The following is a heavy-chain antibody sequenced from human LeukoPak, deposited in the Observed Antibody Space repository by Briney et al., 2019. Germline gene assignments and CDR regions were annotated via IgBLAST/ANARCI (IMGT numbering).Heavy chain of an antibody. CDR2: IIPILGIA. D-gene: IGHD3-22*01. Sequence: GASVKVSCKASGGTFSSYAISWVRQAPGQGLGWVGGIIPILGIANYAQKFQGRVTITADKSTSTAYMELSSLRSEDTAVYYCARDLDYYDSSGYYRYYFDYWGQETLVTVSS. CDR3: ARDLDYYDSSGYYRYYFDY. J-gene: IGHJ4*02. V-gene: IGHV1-69*04. CDR1: GGTFSSYA.